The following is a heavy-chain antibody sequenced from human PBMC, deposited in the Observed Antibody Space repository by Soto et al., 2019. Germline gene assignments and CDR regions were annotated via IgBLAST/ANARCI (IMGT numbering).Heavy chain of an antibody. CDR1: GGSISSYY. J-gene: IGHJ4*02. V-gene: IGHV4-59*01. CDR3: ARAWSGGYCSGGSCYSSGYFDY. CDR2: IYYSGST. D-gene: IGHD2-15*01. Sequence: SETLSLTCTVSGGSISSYYWSWIRQPPGKGLEWIGYIYYSGSTNYNPSLKSRVTISVDTSKNQFSLKLSSVTAADTAVYYCARAWSGGYCSGGSCYSSGYFDYWGQGTLVTVSS.